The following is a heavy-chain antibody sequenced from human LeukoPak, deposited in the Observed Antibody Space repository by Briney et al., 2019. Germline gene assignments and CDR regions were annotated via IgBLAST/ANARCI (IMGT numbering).Heavy chain of an antibody. J-gene: IGHJ6*02. CDR2: ISYDGSNK. V-gene: IGHV3-30*18. D-gene: IGHD2-2*02. CDR3: AKEGPRPHSSYNGMDV. Sequence: PGGSLRLSCAASGFTFSSYGMHWVRQAPGKGLEWVAVISYDGSNKYYADSVKGRFTISRDNSKNTLYLQMNSLRAEDTAVYYCAKEGPRPHSSYNGMDVWGQGTTVTVSS. CDR1: GFTFSSYG.